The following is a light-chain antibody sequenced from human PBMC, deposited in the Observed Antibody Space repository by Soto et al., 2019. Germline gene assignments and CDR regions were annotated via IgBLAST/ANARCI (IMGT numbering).Light chain of an antibody. CDR2: DVT. CDR1: SSDVGAYNY. V-gene: IGLV2-14*01. J-gene: IGLJ3*02. CDR3: SSYTTSRTLV. Sequence: QSALTQPASVSGSPGQSITISCTGTSSDVGAYNYVSWYQQLPDKAPKLMIYDVTYRPSGVSNRFSGYKSGNTASLTISGLQAEVEADYFCSSYTTSRTLVFGGGTKLTVL.